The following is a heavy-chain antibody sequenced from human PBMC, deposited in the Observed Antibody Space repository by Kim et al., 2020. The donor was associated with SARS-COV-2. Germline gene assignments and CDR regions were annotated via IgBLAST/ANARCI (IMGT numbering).Heavy chain of an antibody. CDR2: ISGSGGST. V-gene: IGHV3-23*01. J-gene: IGHJ4*02. CDR1: GFTFSSYA. D-gene: IGHD3-10*01. CDR3: AKDSRELLWFGEWGY. Sequence: GGSLRLSCAASGFTFSSYAMSWVRQAPGKGLEWVSAISGSGGSTYYADSVKGRFTISRDNSKNTLYLQMNSLRAEDTAVYYCAKDSRELLWFGEWGYWGQGTLVTVSS.